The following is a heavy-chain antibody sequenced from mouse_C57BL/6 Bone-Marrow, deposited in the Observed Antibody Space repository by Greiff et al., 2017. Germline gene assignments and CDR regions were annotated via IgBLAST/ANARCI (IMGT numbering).Heavy chain of an antibody. CDR2: IDPENGDT. V-gene: IGHV14-4*01. D-gene: IGHD1-1*01. CDR1: GFNIKDDY. CDR3: TTTVVAKDYFDY. Sequence: DVQLQESGAELVRPGASVKLSCTASGFNIKDDYMHWVKQRPEQGLEWIGWIDPENGDTEYASKFQGKATITADTSSNTAYLQLSSLTSEDTAVYYCTTTVVAKDYFDYWGQGTTLTVSS. J-gene: IGHJ2*01.